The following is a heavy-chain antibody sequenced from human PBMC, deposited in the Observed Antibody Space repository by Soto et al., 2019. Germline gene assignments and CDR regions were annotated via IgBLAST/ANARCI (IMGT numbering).Heavy chain of an antibody. CDR2: IYQSGST. Sequence: PSETLSLTCAVSGGSISGYYWSWIRQPPGKGLEWIGYIYQSGSTSYNPSLKNRVTISVDRSKNQFSLKLSSVTAADTAVYYCARRDGYNRFDYWGQGTLVTVSS. CDR1: GGSISGYY. D-gene: IGHD5-12*01. V-gene: IGHV4-59*01. J-gene: IGHJ4*02. CDR3: ARRDGYNRFDY.